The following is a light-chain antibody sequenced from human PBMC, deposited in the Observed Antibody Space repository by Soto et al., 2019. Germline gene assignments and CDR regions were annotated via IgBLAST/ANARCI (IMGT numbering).Light chain of an antibody. CDR3: QQYNTYPWT. V-gene: IGKV1-5*03. CDR2: KAS. CDR1: QSISSW. Sequence: DIQMTQSPSTLSASVGDRVTITCRASQSISSWLAWYQQKPGKAPKLLIYKASSLESGVPSRFSGGGSGTEFPLTISSLQPDYFSTYYCQQYNTYPWTFGQGTKVEIK. J-gene: IGKJ1*01.